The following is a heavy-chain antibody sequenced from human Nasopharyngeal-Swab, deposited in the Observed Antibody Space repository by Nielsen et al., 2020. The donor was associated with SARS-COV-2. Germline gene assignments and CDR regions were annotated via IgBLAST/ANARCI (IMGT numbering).Heavy chain of an antibody. V-gene: IGHV3-48*03. Sequence: GESLKISCAASGFTFSSYEMNWVRQAPGKGLEWVSYISSSGSTIYYADSVKGRFTISRDNAKNSLYLQMNSLRAEDTAVYYCAREGRWLRDNWFDPWGQGTLVIVSS. CDR1: GFTFSSYE. D-gene: IGHD5-12*01. CDR2: ISSSGSTI. J-gene: IGHJ5*02. CDR3: AREGRWLRDNWFDP.